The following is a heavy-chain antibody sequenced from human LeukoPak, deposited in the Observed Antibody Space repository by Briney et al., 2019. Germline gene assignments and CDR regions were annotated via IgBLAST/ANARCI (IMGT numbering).Heavy chain of an antibody. V-gene: IGHV3-74*01. CDR3: AGHSGWGYYFDY. D-gene: IGHD6-19*01. CDR1: GFTLRKFW. Sequence: GGPLRLSCGASGFTLRKFWMLWLRRVPGKGRVWVSRIQSDGSTARYADSVQGRFTISRDNAKNTLYLQMNSLRAEDTAVYYCAGHSGWGYYFDYWGQGTLVTVSS. CDR2: IQSDGSTA. J-gene: IGHJ4*02.